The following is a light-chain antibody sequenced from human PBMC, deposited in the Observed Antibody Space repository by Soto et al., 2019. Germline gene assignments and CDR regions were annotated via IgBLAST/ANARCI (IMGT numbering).Light chain of an antibody. CDR2: GAS. CDR3: QLYNSYLWR. Sequence: ENFLTQSPGTLSLSPGEGATLSCRASRGVSANYLAWYQQKPGQAPTLLIYGASIRATGIPDRFSGSGSGTDFTLTISSLQPDDFATYYCQLYNSYLWRFGQGTKVDIK. V-gene: IGKV3-20*01. CDR1: RGVSANY. J-gene: IGKJ1*01.